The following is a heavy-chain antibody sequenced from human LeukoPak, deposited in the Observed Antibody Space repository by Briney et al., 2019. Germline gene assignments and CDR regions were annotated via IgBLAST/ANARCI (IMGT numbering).Heavy chain of an antibody. Sequence: GGSLRLSCAASGFTFSSYGMHWVRQAPGKGLEWVAVIWYDGSNKYYADSVKGRFTISRDNSKNTLYLQMNSLRAEDTAVYYCARLYSGYATNVDYWGQGTLVTVSS. J-gene: IGHJ4*02. D-gene: IGHD5-12*01. V-gene: IGHV3-33*01. CDR2: IWYDGSNK. CDR3: ARLYSGYATNVDY. CDR1: GFTFSSYG.